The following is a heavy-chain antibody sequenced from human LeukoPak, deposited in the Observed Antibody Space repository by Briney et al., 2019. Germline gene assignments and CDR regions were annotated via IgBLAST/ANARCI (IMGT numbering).Heavy chain of an antibody. CDR3: ARYQEPPSGSSRPLDL. CDR1: GFAFNKHW. V-gene: IGHV3-7*03. J-gene: IGHJ5*02. Sequence: GGSLRLSCAASGFAFNKHWMTWVHQTPGKGLEWLTKIRQDGGLKYYVDSVKGRFTVSRDNVKNSLYLEMDSLRPEDTAMYFCARYQEPPSGSSRPLDLWGQGALVTVSS. CDR2: IRQDGGLK. D-gene: IGHD3-10*01.